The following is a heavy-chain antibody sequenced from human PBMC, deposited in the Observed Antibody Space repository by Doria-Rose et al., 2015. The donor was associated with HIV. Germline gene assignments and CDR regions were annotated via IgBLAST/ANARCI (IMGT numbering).Heavy chain of an antibody. CDR1: GFTFSDYN. Sequence: GRGLVRPGGSLRLSCLVSGFTFSDYNMNWVRQAPGKGLEWVSSISGSSTYIYFADSLRGRFTISRDNAKNSVYLQMNSLRAEDTAVYFCARVSHFDHSSGPYFDLWGRGTLVTVSS. V-gene: IGHV3-21*01. J-gene: IGHJ2*01. CDR2: ISGSSTYI. CDR3: ARVSHFDHSSGPYFDL. D-gene: IGHD3-22*01.